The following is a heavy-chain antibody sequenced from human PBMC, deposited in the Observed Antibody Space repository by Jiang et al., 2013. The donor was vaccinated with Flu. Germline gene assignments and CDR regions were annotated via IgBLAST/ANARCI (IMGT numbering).Heavy chain of an antibody. Sequence: QLVESGGGVVQPGRSLRLSCAASGFTFSSYWMHWVRQAPGKGLVWVSRINSDGSSTSYADSVKGRFTISRDNAKNTLYLQMNSLRAEDTAVYYCARAGRGNYYGMDVWGQGTTVTVSS. V-gene: IGHV3-74*02. D-gene: IGHD3-10*01. CDR3: ARAGRGNYYGMDV. J-gene: IGHJ6*02. CDR1: GFTFSSYW. CDR2: INSDGSST.